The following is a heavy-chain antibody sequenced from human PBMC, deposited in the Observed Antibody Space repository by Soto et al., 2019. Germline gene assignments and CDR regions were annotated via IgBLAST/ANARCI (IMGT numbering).Heavy chain of an antibody. CDR3: ARHSIAAAGDFDY. Sequence: PGESLNISCKGSGYNFTSYWIGWVRQMPGKGLEWMGIIYHGDSDTKYSPSFQGQVTISADKSISTAYLQWHRLTASDTAMYYCARHSIAAAGDFDYWGQGTLVTVSS. D-gene: IGHD6-13*01. CDR2: IYHGDSDT. J-gene: IGHJ4*02. V-gene: IGHV5-51*01. CDR1: GYNFTSYW.